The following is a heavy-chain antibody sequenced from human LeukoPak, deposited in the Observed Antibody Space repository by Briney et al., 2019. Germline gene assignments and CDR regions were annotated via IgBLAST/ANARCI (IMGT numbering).Heavy chain of an antibody. V-gene: IGHV3-21*01. CDR2: IRSSSSYI. J-gene: IGHJ6*02. CDR3: AKDSSSSNYYFGMDV. CDR1: GFTFSSYS. D-gene: IGHD6-6*01. Sequence: GGSLRLSCAASGFTFSSYSMNWVSHAPGKGLEWVSFIRSSSSYIYYADSVKGRFTISRDNAKNSLYLQMNSLRAEDTAVYYCAKDSSSSNYYFGMDVWGQGTAVTVSS.